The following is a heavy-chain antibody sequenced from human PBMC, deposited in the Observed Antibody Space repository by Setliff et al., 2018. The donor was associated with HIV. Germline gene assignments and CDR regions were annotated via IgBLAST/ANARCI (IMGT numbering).Heavy chain of an antibody. D-gene: IGHD6-19*01. Sequence: ASVKVSCKASGYTFTDNYIHWVRQAPGQGLEWMGWINPNSGGTNYEQKFQGRVTMTRDTSISTAYMELSRLRSDDTALYYCARTLYSSFPSFDYWGQGTLVTVSS. J-gene: IGHJ4*02. CDR3: ARTLYSSFPSFDY. CDR2: INPNSGGT. V-gene: IGHV1-2*02. CDR1: GYTFTDNY.